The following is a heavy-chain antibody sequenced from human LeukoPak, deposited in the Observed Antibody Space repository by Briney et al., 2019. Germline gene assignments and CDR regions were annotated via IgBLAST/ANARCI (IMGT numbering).Heavy chain of an antibody. CDR2: IIPIFGTA. Sequence: SVKVSCKASGGTFSSYAISWVRQAPGQGLEWMGRIIPIFGTANYAQKFQGRVTINTDESTSTAYMELSSLRSEDTAVYYCARERGRLRFLEWFFDYWGQGTLVTVSS. CDR1: GGTFSSYA. D-gene: IGHD3-3*01. V-gene: IGHV1-69*05. J-gene: IGHJ4*02. CDR3: ARERGRLRFLEWFFDY.